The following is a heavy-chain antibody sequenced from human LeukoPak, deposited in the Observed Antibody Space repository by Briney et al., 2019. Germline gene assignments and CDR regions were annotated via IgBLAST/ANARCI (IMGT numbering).Heavy chain of an antibody. D-gene: IGHD2-15*01. CDR1: GFAFSSYW. J-gene: IGHJ6*03. V-gene: IGHV3-7*01. CDR2: IKQDGSEK. Sequence: GGSLRLSCAASGFAFSSYWMSWFRQAPWKGLEWVANIKQDGSEKYYADSVKGRFTVSRDNAENSLFLQMNSLRAEDTALYYCARVATAWSMDVWGKGTTVTVSS. CDR3: ARVATAWSMDV.